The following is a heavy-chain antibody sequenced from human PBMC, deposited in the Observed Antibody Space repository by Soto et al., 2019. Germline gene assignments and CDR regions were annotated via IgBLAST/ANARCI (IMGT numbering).Heavy chain of an antibody. CDR3: ARVPLSTIFGVVIPYIFDY. J-gene: IGHJ4*02. CDR2: IYYSGST. CDR1: GGSISSGGYY. D-gene: IGHD3-3*01. Sequence: QVQLQESGPGLVKPSQTLSLTCTVSGGSISSGGYYWSWIRQHPGKGLEWIGYIYYSGSTYYNPSLKSRVTISVDTSKNQFSLKLSSVTAADTAVYYCARVPLSTIFGVVIPYIFDYWGQGTLVTVSS. V-gene: IGHV4-31*03.